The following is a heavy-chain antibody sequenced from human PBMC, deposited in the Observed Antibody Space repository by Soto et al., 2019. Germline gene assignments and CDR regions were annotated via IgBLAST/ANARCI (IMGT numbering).Heavy chain of an antibody. CDR1: GFIFRTYG. J-gene: IGHJ6*02. Sequence: LRLSCAASGFIFRTYGMHWVRQAPGKGLEWVALILNDGSSEYYADSVKGRFTISRDNSKNMLYLQMNSLRVEDTAMYYCANGRYSSPPGMDVWGQGTTVTVSS. CDR3: ANGRYSSPPGMDV. D-gene: IGHD2-15*01. V-gene: IGHV3-30*18. CDR2: ILNDGSSE.